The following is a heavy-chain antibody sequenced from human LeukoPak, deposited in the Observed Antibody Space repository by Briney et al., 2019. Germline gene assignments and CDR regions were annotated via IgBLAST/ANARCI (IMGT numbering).Heavy chain of an antibody. CDR1: GFTFSSYA. J-gene: IGHJ4*02. Sequence: GGSLRLSCAASGFTFSSYAMSWVRQAPGKGLEWVSAISGSGGSTYYADSVKGRFTISRDNSKNTLYLQMNSLRAEDTAVYYCAKDGPAYCGGDCYPVDYWGQGTLVTVSS. CDR2: ISGSGGST. V-gene: IGHV3-23*01. D-gene: IGHD2-21*02. CDR3: AKDGPAYCGGDCYPVDY.